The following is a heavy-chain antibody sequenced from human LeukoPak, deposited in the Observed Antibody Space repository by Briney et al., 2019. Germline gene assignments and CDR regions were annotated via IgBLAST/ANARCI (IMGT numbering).Heavy chain of an antibody. Sequence: SQTLSLTCTVSGGSISGGGYYWSWIRQHPGKGLEWIGYIYYSGSTYYNPSLKSRVTISVDTSKNQFSLKLSSVTAADMAVYHCARESYDILTGYPDAFDIWGQGTMVTVSS. CDR1: GGSISGGGYY. CDR3: ARESYDILTGYPDAFDI. D-gene: IGHD3-9*01. CDR2: IYYSGST. J-gene: IGHJ3*02. V-gene: IGHV4-31*03.